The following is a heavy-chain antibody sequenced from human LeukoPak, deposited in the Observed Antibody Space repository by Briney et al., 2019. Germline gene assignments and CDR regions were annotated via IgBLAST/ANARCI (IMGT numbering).Heavy chain of an antibody. V-gene: IGHV3-30-3*01. CDR2: ISYDGSNK. D-gene: IGHD2-2*01. J-gene: IGHJ6*02. CDR3: ARDLQDIVVVPAAPYYYYGMDV. Sequence: AGSLRLTCAASGFTFSSYDMHWVRQAPGKGLEWVAVISYDGSNKYYPDSVKGRFSISRDNSKTTLYLQMNSLRAEDTAVYYCARDLQDIVVVPAAPYYYYGMDVWGQGTTVTVSS. CDR1: GFTFSSYD.